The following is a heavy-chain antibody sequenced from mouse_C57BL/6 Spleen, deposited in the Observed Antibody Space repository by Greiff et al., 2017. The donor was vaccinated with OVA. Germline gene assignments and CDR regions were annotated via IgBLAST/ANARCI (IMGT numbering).Heavy chain of an antibody. CDR1: GYTFTTYP. CDR3: ARSRGLRQRGFAY. CDR2: FHPYNDDT. J-gene: IGHJ3*01. V-gene: IGHV1-47*01. Sequence: VQVVESGAELVKPGASVKMSCKASGYTFTTYPIEWMKQNHGKSLEWIGNFHPYNDDTKYNEKFKGKATLTVEKSSSTVYLELSRLTSDDSAVYYCARSRGLRQRGFAYWGQGTLVTVSA. D-gene: IGHD2-4*01.